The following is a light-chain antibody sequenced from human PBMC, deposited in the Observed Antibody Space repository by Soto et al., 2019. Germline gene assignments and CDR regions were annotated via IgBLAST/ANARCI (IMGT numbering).Light chain of an antibody. J-gene: IGLJ1*01. CDR3: AAWDGSLNVYV. CDR1: SSSIGSNS. CDR2: TNN. V-gene: IGLV1-44*01. Sequence: QSVLTQPPSASGTPGQRVTISCSGSSSSIGSNSVNWYQQLPRTAPNVLIYTNNQRPSGVPDRFSGSKSATSASLAISGLQSEDEDDYYCAAWDGSLNVYVFGTGTKVTVL.